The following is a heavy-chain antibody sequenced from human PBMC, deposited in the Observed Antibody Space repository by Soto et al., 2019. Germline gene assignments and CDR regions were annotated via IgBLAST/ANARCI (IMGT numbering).Heavy chain of an antibody. V-gene: IGHV1-58*02. Sequence: QMQLVQSGPEVKKPGTSVKVSCKASGFTFTSSAMQWVRQARGQRLEWIGWIVVGSGNTNYAQKCQERVTITRDMSTSTAYKELSSLRSEDTAVYYCAGEAMGSATLVPQYYGDVWGQGTTVTVSS. J-gene: IGHJ6*02. D-gene: IGHD3-10*01. CDR1: GFTFTSSA. CDR2: IVVGSGNT. CDR3: AGEAMGSATLVPQYYGDV.